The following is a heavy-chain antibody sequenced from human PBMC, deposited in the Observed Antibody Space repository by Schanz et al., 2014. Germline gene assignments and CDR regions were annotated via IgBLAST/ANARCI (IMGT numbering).Heavy chain of an antibody. CDR2: VHSSGST. J-gene: IGHJ5*02. CDR1: GGSIRGYY. CDR3: ARHLPGGYNNHGWFDP. Sequence: QLQLQESGPGLVKPSETLSLTCTVSGGSIRGYYCSWIRQPPGKGLEWIGYVHSSGSTNYNSSLKGRVTIPVDTSKNQSPLKWSSVTAADTAVYYCARHLPGGYNNHGWFDPWGQGTLVTVSS. D-gene: IGHD4-4*01. V-gene: IGHV4-59*08.